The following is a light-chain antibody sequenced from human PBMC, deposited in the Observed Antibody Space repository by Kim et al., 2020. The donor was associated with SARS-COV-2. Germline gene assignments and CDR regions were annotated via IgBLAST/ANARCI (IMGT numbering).Light chain of an antibody. CDR3: NSRDNSGDHVV. CDR2: GKN. J-gene: IGLJ2*01. V-gene: IGLV3-19*01. Sequence: GQTVRITCQGDKLKPYYATWYQQKPGQAPIVVCYGKNNRPSGSPDRFSDSSSGNTASLTVTGAQAVDEADYYCNSRDNSGDHVVFGGGTQLTVL. CDR1: KLKPYY.